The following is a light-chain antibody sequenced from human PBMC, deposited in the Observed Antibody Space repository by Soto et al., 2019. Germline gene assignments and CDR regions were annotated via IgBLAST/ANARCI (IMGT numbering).Light chain of an antibody. CDR1: SSDLGSYNY. CDR3: SSNTSRSTPYV. CDR2: EVS. Sequence: QSALTQPASVSGSPGQSITISCTGTSSDLGSYNYVSWYQQHPGKAPKLMIYEVSNRPSGVSNRFSGSKSGNTASLTISGLQADDEADYYLSSNTSRSTPYVFGTGTKVTVL. V-gene: IGLV2-14*01. J-gene: IGLJ1*01.